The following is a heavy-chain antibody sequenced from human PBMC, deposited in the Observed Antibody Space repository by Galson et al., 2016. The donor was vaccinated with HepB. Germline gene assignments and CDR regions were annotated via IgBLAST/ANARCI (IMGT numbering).Heavy chain of an antibody. V-gene: IGHV3-30-3*01. J-gene: IGHJ6*02. CDR1: GFTFSNYA. CDR2: ISYDGSTK. D-gene: IGHD2-2*01. Sequence: SLRLSCAASGFTFSNYAMHWVRQDPGKGLEWVAIISYDGSTKYYADSVKGRFTISRDNSKNTLYLQMNSLRAEDTAVHYCARDIVVVPAIRNGVWYYYYGMDVWGQGTTVTVSS. CDR3: ARDIVVVPAIRNGVWYYYYGMDV.